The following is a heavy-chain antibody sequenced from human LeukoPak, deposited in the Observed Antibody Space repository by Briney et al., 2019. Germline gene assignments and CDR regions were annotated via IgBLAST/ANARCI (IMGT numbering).Heavy chain of an antibody. V-gene: IGHV3-21*01. Sequence: GGSLRLSRRASGFTFSNFAMNWVRQAPGKGLEWVSSISSTTTYIYYADSVKGRFTISRDNAKNSLYLQMNSLRAEDTAVYYCAKDTSYYDFWSGPTFDYWGQGTLVTVSS. D-gene: IGHD3-3*01. CDR3: AKDTSYYDFWSGPTFDY. J-gene: IGHJ4*02. CDR1: GFTFSNFA. CDR2: ISSTTTYI.